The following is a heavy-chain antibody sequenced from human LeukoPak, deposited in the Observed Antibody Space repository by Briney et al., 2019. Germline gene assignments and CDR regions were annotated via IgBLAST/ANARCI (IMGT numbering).Heavy chain of an antibody. J-gene: IGHJ4*02. Sequence: GGSLRLSCAASGFTFSSYSMNWVGQAPGKGLEWVSYISSSSSTIYYADSVKGRFTISRDNAKNSLYLQMNSLRAEDTAVYYCACGGSGWYDVRFDYWGQGTLVTVSS. D-gene: IGHD6-19*01. CDR3: ACGGSGWYDVRFDY. V-gene: IGHV3-48*01. CDR1: GFTFSSYS. CDR2: ISSSSSTI.